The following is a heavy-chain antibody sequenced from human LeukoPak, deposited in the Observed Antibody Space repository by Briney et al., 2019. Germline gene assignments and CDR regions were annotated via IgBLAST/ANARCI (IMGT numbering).Heavy chain of an antibody. V-gene: IGHV1-69*04. CDR2: IIPIFGIA. D-gene: IGHD2-21*01. CDR3: ARERRRAGAAFDI. J-gene: IGHJ3*02. Sequence: GASVKVSCKASGGTFSSYAISWVRQAPGQGLEWMGRIIPIFGIANYAQKFQGRVTITADKSTSTAYMELSSLRSEDTAVYYCARERRRAGAAFDIWGQGTMVTVPS. CDR1: GGTFSSYA.